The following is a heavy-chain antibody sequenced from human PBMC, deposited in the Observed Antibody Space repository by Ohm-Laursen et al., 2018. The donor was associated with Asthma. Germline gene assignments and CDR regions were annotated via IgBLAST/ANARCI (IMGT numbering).Heavy chain of an antibody. CDR1: GFSFSSNT. CDR2: INSGGGT. D-gene: IGHD3-10*01. CDR3: AVSIYAYGEGAY. V-gene: IGHV3-23*01. J-gene: IGHJ4*02. Sequence: SLRLSCAASGFSFSSNTITWARQAPGKGLEWVSAINSGGGTTYGDSVKGRFTISRDNSKNTVYLAMNSLRAEDTAFYYCAVSIYAYGEGAYWGQGTLVTVSS.